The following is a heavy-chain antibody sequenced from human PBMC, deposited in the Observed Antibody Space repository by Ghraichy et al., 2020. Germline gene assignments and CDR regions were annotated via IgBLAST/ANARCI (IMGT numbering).Heavy chain of an antibody. Sequence: ESPNISCTVSGGSISSYYWSWIRQPPGKGLEWIGYIYYSGSTKYNPSLKSRVTISVDTSKNQFSLKLSSVTAADTAVYYCARANGAKNDYWGQGTLVTVSS. CDR1: GGSISSYY. CDR3: ARANGAKNDY. D-gene: IGHD4/OR15-4a*01. CDR2: IYYSGST. V-gene: IGHV4-59*01. J-gene: IGHJ4*02.